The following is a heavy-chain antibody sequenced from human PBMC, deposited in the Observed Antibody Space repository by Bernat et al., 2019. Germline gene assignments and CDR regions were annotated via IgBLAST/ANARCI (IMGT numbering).Heavy chain of an antibody. Sequence: QLQLQESGPGLVKPSETLSLTCTVSGGSISSSSYYWGWIRQPPGKGLEWIGSIYYSGSTYYNPSLKSRVTISGDTSKNQFSLKLSTVTAEDTAVYYCARGAAASNGVSDYWCQGTLVTVSS. D-gene: IGHD6-13*01. J-gene: IGHJ4*02. V-gene: IGHV4-39*01. CDR2: IYYSGST. CDR1: GGSISSSSYY. CDR3: ARGAAASNGVSDY.